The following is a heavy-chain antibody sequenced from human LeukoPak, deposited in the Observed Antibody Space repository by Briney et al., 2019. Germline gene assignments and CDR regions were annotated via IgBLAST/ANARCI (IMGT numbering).Heavy chain of an antibody. J-gene: IGHJ4*02. CDR3: AKASSSCLED. CDR1: GFTFSSYG. CDR2: ISWDGGST. D-gene: IGHD6-13*01. Sequence: GGTLRLSCAASGFTFSSYGMTWVRQAPGKGLEWVSLISWDGGSTYYADSVKGRFTISRDNSKNSLYLQMNSLRTEDTALYYCAKASSSCLEDWGQGTLVTVSS. V-gene: IGHV3-43*01.